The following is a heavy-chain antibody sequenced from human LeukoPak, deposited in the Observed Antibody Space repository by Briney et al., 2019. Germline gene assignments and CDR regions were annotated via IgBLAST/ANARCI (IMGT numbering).Heavy chain of an antibody. V-gene: IGHV4-59*01. CDR2: IYYSGST. J-gene: IGHJ3*02. CDR3: ARRHYYDSSGYFDI. CDR1: GGSISSYY. D-gene: IGHD3-22*01. Sequence: TSETLSLTCTVSGGSISSYYWSWIRQPPGKGLEWIGYIYYSGSTNYNPSLKSRVTISVDTSKNQFSLKLSSVTAADTAVYYCARRHYYDSSGYFDIWGQGTMVTVSS.